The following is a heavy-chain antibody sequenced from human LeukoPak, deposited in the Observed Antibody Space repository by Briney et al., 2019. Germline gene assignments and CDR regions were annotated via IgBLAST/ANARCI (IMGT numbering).Heavy chain of an antibody. V-gene: IGHV3-23*01. J-gene: IGHJ4*02. Sequence: GGSLRDSCAASGFTFSSYAMSWVRQAPGRGLEWVSAISGSGGSTYYADSVRGRFTLSRDNTKNTLYLQMNSLRAEDTAVYYCAKEDTAMVTYDFDYWGQGTLVTVSS. CDR3: AKEDTAMVTYDFDY. D-gene: IGHD5-18*01. CDR1: GFTFSSYA. CDR2: ISGSGGST.